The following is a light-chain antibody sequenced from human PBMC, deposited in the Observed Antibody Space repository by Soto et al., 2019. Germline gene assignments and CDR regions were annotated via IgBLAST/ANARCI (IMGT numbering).Light chain of an antibody. V-gene: IGKV2-30*01. CDR1: QNLVYSDGNIS. J-gene: IGKJ1*01. CDR2: KVS. Sequence: DVVLTQSPLSLPVTLGQPASISCRSSQNLVYSDGNISLNWFQQRPGQSPRRLIYKVSNRYSGVTERLSGSGSGTDFTLQISRVQAEDAGVYYCMPGTHSPSTFGQGTKVEIK. CDR3: MPGTHSPST.